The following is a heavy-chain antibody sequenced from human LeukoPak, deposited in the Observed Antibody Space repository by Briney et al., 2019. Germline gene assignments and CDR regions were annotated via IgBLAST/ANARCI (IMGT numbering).Heavy chain of an antibody. D-gene: IGHD4-11*01. Sequence: SETLSLTCTVSGGSISSYYWRWIRQPPGKGLEWIGYIYYSGSTNYNPSLKSRVTISVDTSKNQFSLKLSSVTAADTAVYYCAREDDYSNYNWFDPWGQGTLVTVSS. V-gene: IGHV4-59*01. CDR3: AREDDYSNYNWFDP. J-gene: IGHJ5*02. CDR1: GGSISSYY. CDR2: IYYSGST.